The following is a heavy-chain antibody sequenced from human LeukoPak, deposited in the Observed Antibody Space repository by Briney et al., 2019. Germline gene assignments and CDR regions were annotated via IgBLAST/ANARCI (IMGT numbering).Heavy chain of an antibody. CDR2: ISYDGSNK. CDR3: ARVRGIQLWPTIDYYYYGMDV. CDR1: GFTFSSYA. D-gene: IGHD5-18*01. J-gene: IGHJ6*02. Sequence: GGSLRLSCAASGFTFSSYAMLWVRQAPGKGLEWVAVISYDGSNKYYADSVKGRFTISRDNSKNTLYLQMNSLRAEDTAVYYCARVRGIQLWPTIDYYYYGMDVWGQGTTVTVSS. V-gene: IGHV3-30-3*01.